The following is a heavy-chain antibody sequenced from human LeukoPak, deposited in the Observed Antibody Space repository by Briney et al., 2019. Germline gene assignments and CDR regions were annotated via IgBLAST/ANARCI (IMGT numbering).Heavy chain of an antibody. CDR3: ARASHGYNDY. D-gene: IGHD5-18*01. J-gene: IGHJ4*02. CDR2: TYYRSKWYN. Sequence: SQTLSLTCAISGDSVSSNSAAWIWIRQSPSRGLERLGRTYYRSKWYNDYAVPVRSRITINPDTSNNHFSLQLSSVTPEDTAVYYCARASHGYNDYWGQGTLVTVSS. CDR1: GDSVSSNSAA. V-gene: IGHV6-1*01.